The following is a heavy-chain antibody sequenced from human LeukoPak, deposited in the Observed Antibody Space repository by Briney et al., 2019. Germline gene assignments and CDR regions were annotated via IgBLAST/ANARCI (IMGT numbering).Heavy chain of an antibody. D-gene: IGHD2-15*01. CDR3: ARGVVPGYYYYGMDV. CDR2: INPSGDST. V-gene: IGHV1-46*01. J-gene: IGHJ6*02. CDR1: GYTFTSYY. Sequence: ASVKVSCKASGYTFTSYYMHWVRQAPGQGLEWMGIINPSGDSTNYAQKFQGRVTMTRDTSTGTVYMELSSLRSEDTAVYYCARGVVPGYYYYGMDVWGQGTTVTVSS.